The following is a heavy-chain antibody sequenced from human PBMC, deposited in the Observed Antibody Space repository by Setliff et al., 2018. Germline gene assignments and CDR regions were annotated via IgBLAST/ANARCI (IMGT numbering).Heavy chain of an antibody. Sequence: ETLSLTCTVSGGSISSYYWSWIRQPPGKGLEWIGYIYYSGSTNYNPSLKSRVTISVDTSKNQFSLKLSSVTAADTAVYYCARGVLRYFDWLLSGDAFDIWGQGTMVTVSS. V-gene: IGHV4-59*01. CDR3: ARGVLRYFDWLLSGDAFDI. CDR1: GGSISSYY. J-gene: IGHJ3*02. CDR2: IYYSGST. D-gene: IGHD3-9*01.